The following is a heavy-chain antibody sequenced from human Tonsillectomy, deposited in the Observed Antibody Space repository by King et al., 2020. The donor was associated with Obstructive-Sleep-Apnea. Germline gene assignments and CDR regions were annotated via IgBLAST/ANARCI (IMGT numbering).Heavy chain of an antibody. CDR2: IKTKAYGGTT. V-gene: IGHV3-15*01. D-gene: IGHD3-3*01. CDR1: GFSFTNAY. Sequence: VQLVESGGGLVKPGGSLRLSCAGSGFSFTNAYMNWVRQAPGKGLEWAGRIKTKAYGGTTDYPAPVKGRFTISRDDSKNTLYLQISGLKAEDTAVYYCTTGSISVYWGQGTLVTVSS. J-gene: IGHJ4*02. CDR3: TTGSISVY.